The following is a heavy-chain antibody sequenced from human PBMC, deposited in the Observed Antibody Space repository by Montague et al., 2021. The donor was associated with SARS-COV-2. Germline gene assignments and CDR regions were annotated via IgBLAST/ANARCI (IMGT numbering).Heavy chain of an antibody. J-gene: IGHJ4*02. D-gene: IGHD3-9*01. CDR2: IDWDDDK. CDR1: GFSLSTSGMC. V-gene: IGHV2-70*01. CDR3: ARMMYDILTGCYIGFDY. Sequence: PALVKPTQTLTLTCTFSGFSLSTSGMCVSWIHQPPGKALEWLALIDWDDDKYYSTSLKTRLTISKDTSKNQVVLTMTNMDPVDTATYYCARMMYDILTGCYIGFDYWGQGTLVTVSS.